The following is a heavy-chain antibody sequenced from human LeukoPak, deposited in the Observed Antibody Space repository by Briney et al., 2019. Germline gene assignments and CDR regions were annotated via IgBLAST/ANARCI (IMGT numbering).Heavy chain of an antibody. CDR1: GYTFTSYW. J-gene: IGHJ3*02. V-gene: IGHV5-51*01. D-gene: IGHD2-2*01. CDR3: ARLTGSGYCSSTSCYSGAFDI. CDR2: IYPGDSDT. Sequence: GESLKISCKGSGYTFTSYWIGWVRQMPGKGLEWMGIIYPGDSDTRYSPSFQGQVTISADKSVSTAYLQWSSLKASDTAMYYCARLTGSGYCSSTSCYSGAFDIWGQGTMVTVSS.